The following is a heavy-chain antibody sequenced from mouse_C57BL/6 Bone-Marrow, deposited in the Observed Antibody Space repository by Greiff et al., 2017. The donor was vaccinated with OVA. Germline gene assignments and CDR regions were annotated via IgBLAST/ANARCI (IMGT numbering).Heavy chain of an antibody. D-gene: IGHD2-1*01. Sequence: VQLQQSGAELVKPGASVKLSCTASGFNIKDYYMHWVKQRTEQGLEWIGRIDPEDGETKYAPKFLGKATITADTSSNTAYLQLSSLTSEDTAVYYCASLIYYGNYDYWGQGTTLTVSS. CDR3: ASLIYYGNYDY. V-gene: IGHV14-2*01. J-gene: IGHJ2*01. CDR2: IDPEDGET. CDR1: GFNIKDYY.